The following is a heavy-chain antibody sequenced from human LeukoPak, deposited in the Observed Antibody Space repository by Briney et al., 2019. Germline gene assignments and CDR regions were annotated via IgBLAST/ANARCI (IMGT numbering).Heavy chain of an antibody. Sequence: AGSLRLSCAASGLTFSSYSMTWVRQAPGKGLEWVSSISSGGNYIYYADSLKGRFTISRDNAKNSLYLQMNSLRAEDTAVYYCARGYSSTWATGYWGQGTLVTVSS. CDR1: GLTFSSYS. V-gene: IGHV3-21*01. CDR2: ISSGGNYI. J-gene: IGHJ4*02. D-gene: IGHD6-13*01. CDR3: ARGYSSTWATGY.